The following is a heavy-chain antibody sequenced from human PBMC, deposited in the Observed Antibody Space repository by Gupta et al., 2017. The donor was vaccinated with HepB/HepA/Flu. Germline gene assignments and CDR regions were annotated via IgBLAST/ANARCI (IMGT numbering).Heavy chain of an antibody. D-gene: IGHD1-26*01. CDR2: IWYDGSNK. V-gene: IGHV3-33*01. Sequence: QVQLVESGGGVVQPGRSLRLSCAASGFTFSSYGRHWVRQAPGKGLELLAVIWYDGSNKYYADSVKGRFTISRDNSKNTLYLQMNSLRAEDTAVYYCARDVLKYSGSYYAFDYWGQGTLVTVSS. CDR3: ARDVLKYSGSYYAFDY. J-gene: IGHJ4*02. CDR1: GFTFSSYG.